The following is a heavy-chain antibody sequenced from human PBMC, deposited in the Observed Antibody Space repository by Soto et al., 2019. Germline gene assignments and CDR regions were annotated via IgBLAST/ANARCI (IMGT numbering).Heavy chain of an antibody. CDR2: INPSGGST. Sequence: GASVKVSCKASGYTFTSYYMHWVRQAPGQGLEWMGIINPSGGSTSYAQKFQGRVTMTRDTSTSTVYMELSSLRSEDTAVYYCARESSGSYFPYYYGMDVWGQGTTVTVSS. CDR3: ARESSGSYFPYYYGMDV. V-gene: IGHV1-46*01. D-gene: IGHD1-26*01. J-gene: IGHJ6*02. CDR1: GYTFTSYY.